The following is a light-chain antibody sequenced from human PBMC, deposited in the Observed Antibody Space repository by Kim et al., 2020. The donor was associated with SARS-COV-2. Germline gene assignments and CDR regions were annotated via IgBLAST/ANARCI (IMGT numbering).Light chain of an antibody. V-gene: IGLV3-1*01. CDR2: QDS. CDR3: QAWDSSTGV. CDR1: KLGDKY. Sequence: SVSPGQTASITCSGDKLGDKYACWYQQKPGQSPVLVIYQDSKRPSGIPERFSGSNSGNTTTLTISGTQAMDEADYYCQAWDSSTGVFGTGTKVTVL. J-gene: IGLJ1*01.